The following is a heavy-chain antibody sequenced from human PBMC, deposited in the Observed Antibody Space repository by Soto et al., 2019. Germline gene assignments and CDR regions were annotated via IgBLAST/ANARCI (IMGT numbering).Heavy chain of an antibody. J-gene: IGHJ6*03. CDR3: ARVDYSNYPPPYYYSYYYMDA. CDR2: ISSSGSTI. CDR1: GFTFSDYY. D-gene: IGHD4-4*01. Sequence: PGGCLRLSCAASGFTFSDYYMSWIRQAPGKGLEWVSYISSSGSTIYYADSVKGRFTISRDNAKNSLYLQMNSLRAEDTAVYYCARVDYSNYPPPYYYSYYYMDAWGKGTTLTLSS. V-gene: IGHV3-11*01.